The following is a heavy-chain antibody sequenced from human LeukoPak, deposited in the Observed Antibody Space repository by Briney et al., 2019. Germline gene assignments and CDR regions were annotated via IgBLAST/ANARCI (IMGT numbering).Heavy chain of an antibody. CDR2: IYLSGRV. Sequence: SETLSLTCAVSGGSISSGGYSWNWIRQPPGKGLDWIASIYLSGRVYYNTSLRSRVSISIDTSRHQISLHLTSVTAADTAVYYCAGVDTAMIGGDYYYGMDVWGQGTTVTVSS. J-gene: IGHJ6*02. D-gene: IGHD5-18*01. CDR3: AGVDTAMIGGDYYYGMDV. V-gene: IGHV4-30-2*02. CDR1: GGSISSGGYS.